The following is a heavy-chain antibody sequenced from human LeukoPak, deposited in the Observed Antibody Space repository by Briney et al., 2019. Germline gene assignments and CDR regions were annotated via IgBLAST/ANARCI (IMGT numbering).Heavy chain of an antibody. D-gene: IGHD2-2*01. V-gene: IGHV3-23*01. CDR3: TKDSWRDQLPFIFDF. Sequence: GGSLRLSCAASGFTFTNYFMSWVRQAPGKGLEWVSSISGSGGRTFYADSVKGRFTISRDNSKNTLYLEMNSLRAEDTAFYYCTKDSWRDQLPFIFDFWGQGALVTVSS. CDR2: ISGSGGRT. J-gene: IGHJ4*02. CDR1: GFTFTNYF.